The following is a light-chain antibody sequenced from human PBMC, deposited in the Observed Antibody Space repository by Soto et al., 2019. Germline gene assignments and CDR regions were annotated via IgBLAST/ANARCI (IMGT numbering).Light chain of an antibody. V-gene: IGLV1-40*01. CDR3: QSYDSSLSSWV. J-gene: IGLJ3*02. CDR2: GNS. Sequence: QSVLTQPPSVSRAPGQRVTISRTGSSSNIGAGYDVHWYQQLPGTTPKLLIYGNSNRPSGVPDRFSGSKSGTSASLAITGLQSEDEADYYCQSYDSSLSSWVFGGGTKLTVL. CDR1: SSNIGAGYD.